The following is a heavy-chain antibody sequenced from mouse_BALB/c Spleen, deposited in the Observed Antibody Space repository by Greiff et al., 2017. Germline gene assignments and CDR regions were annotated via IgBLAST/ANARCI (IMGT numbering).Heavy chain of an antibody. D-gene: IGHD2-14*01. CDR1: GYTFSSYW. Sequence: VKLMESGAELMKPGASVKISCKATGYTFSSYWIEWVKQRPGHGLEWIGEILPGSGSTNYNEKFKGKATFTADTSSNTAYMQLSSLTSEDSAVYYCARGGYDGNAMDYWGQGTSVTVSS. J-gene: IGHJ4*01. CDR2: ILPGSGST. V-gene: IGHV1-9*01. CDR3: ARGGYDGNAMDY.